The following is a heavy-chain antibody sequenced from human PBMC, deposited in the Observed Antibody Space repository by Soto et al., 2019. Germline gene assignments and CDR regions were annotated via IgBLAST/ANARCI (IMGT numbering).Heavy chain of an antibody. CDR3: ARVQAGTIDY. D-gene: IGHD1-1*01. CDR1: GGSISSYN. J-gene: IGHJ4*02. V-gene: IGHV4-59*01. CDR2: IYYSGST. Sequence: SETLSLTCTVSGGSISSYNWSWLRQPPGKGLEWIGYIYYSGSTNYNPSLKSRVTISVDTSKNQFSLKLSSVTAADTAVYYCARVQAGTIDYWGQGALVTVSS.